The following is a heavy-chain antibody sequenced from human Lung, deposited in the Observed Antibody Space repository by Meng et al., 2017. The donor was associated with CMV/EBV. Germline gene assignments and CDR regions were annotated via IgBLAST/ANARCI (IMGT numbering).Heavy chain of an antibody. J-gene: IGHJ4*02. CDR3: ARDGMDGNYYWVLDY. D-gene: IGHD4-17*01. CDR2: TYYRSKWES. V-gene: IGHV6-1*01. Sequence: VKLQQSGPGLAKPSQTLSLTCAISGDTVSSNRATWNWIRQSPSRGLEWLGRTYYRSKWESDYAVSVRSRIRIDADTSKNHFSVQLNSVTPEDTAVYYCARDGMDGNYYWVLDYWGQGTLVTVSS. CDR1: GDTVSSNRAT.